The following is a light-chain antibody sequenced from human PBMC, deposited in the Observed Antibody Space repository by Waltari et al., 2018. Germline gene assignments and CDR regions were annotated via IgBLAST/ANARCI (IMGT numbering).Light chain of an antibody. CDR2: GDN. CDR3: QSHDSSLRWV. J-gene: IGLJ2*01. V-gene: IGLV1-40*01. CDR1: SSNVGAGYD. Sequence: QSVLTRPPSVSGAPGQRVTISCTGSSSNVGAGYDVHWYQQLPGTAPKVLIYGDNNRPSGVPDRFSASKSGTSASLAITGLQAEDEADYYCQSHDSSLRWVFGGGTKLTVL.